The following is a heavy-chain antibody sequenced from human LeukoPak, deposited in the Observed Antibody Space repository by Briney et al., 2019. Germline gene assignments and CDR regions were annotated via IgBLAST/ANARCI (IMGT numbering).Heavy chain of an antibody. V-gene: IGHV1-69*05. CDR1: GGTFSSYA. D-gene: IGHD3-22*01. Sequence: SVKVSCKASGGTFSSYAISWVRQAPGQGLEWMGRIIPIFGTANYAQKFQGRVTITTDESTSTAHMELSSLRSEDTAVYYCARSDYYDSSGYLYYWGQGTLVTVSS. CDR3: ARSDYYDSSGYLYY. CDR2: IIPIFGTA. J-gene: IGHJ4*02.